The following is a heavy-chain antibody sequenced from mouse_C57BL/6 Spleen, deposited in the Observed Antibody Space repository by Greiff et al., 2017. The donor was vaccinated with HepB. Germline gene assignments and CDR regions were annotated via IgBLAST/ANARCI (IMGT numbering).Heavy chain of an antibody. CDR2: IDPETGGT. J-gene: IGHJ4*01. D-gene: IGHD2-4*01. V-gene: IGHV1-15*01. CDR3: TRMITRGYYAMDY. CDR1: GYTFTDYE. Sequence: QLQQSGAELVRPGASVTLSCKASGYTFTDYEMHWVKQTPVHGLEWIGAIDPETGGTAYNQKFKGKAILTADKSSSTAYMELRSLTSEDSAVYYCTRMITRGYYAMDYWGQGTSVTVSS.